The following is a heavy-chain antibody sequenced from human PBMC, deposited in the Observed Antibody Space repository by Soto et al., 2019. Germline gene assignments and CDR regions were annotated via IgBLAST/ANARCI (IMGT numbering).Heavy chain of an antibody. Sequence: GESLKISCKGSEYRFTSYWIGWVRQMPGKGLEWMGIIYPGDSDTRYSPSFQGQVTISADKSISTAYLQWSSLKASDTAMYYCARPSGCSGGSCYPGDAFDIWGQGTMVTVSS. V-gene: IGHV5-51*01. CDR1: EYRFTSYW. CDR2: IYPGDSDT. D-gene: IGHD2-15*01. CDR3: ARPSGCSGGSCYPGDAFDI. J-gene: IGHJ3*02.